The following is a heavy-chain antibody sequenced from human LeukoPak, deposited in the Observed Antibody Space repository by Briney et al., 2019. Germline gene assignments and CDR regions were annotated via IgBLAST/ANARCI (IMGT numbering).Heavy chain of an antibody. Sequence: SETLSLTCTVSGGSISSYYWSWIRQPPGKGLEWIGYIYYSGSTNYNPSLKSRVTISVDTSKNQFSLKLSSVTAADTAVYYCARYYYGSGSYYPYYYYYMDVWGKGTTVTVSS. CDR3: ARYYYGSGSYYPYYYYYMDV. CDR2: IYYSGST. CDR1: GGSISSYY. D-gene: IGHD3-10*01. J-gene: IGHJ6*03. V-gene: IGHV4-59*12.